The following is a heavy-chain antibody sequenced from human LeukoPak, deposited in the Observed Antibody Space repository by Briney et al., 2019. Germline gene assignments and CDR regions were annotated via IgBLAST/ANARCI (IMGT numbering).Heavy chain of an antibody. CDR1: GGSISSYY. D-gene: IGHD2-15*01. Sequence: SETLSLTGTVSGGSISSYYWSWLRQPPGKGLEWIGYISYSGNTDSNPSLKSRVTISVDTSKNQISLKLSSVTAADTAVYYCARTYCRGGSCHFDYWGQGTLVTVSS. CDR2: ISYSGNT. V-gene: IGHV4-59*08. CDR3: ARTYCRGGSCHFDY. J-gene: IGHJ4*02.